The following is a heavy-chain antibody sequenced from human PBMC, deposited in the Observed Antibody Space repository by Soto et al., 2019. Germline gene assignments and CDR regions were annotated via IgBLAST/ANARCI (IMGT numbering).Heavy chain of an antibody. Sequence: SVKVYYKASGFPFSSSVLQLVRQARGQRLEWIGWVVVGNGNTKYAQKFQERVTITRDMSTRTAYMELSSLRFEDTAVYYCAAGSKIFGAKDVWGQGATVTVSS. D-gene: IGHD3-3*01. CDR1: GFPFSSSV. J-gene: IGHJ6*01. CDR3: AAGSKIFGAKDV. V-gene: IGHV1-58*01. CDR2: VVVGNGNT.